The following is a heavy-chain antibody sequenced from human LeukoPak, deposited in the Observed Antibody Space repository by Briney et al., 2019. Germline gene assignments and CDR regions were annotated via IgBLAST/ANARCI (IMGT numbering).Heavy chain of an antibody. CDR1: GGTFSSYA. D-gene: IGHD4-23*01. CDR3: ALSPRGGGESVFDVTLYWYFDL. V-gene: IGHV1-69*04. Sequence: SVKVSCKASGGTFSSYAISWVRQAPGQGLEWMGRIIPILGIANYAQKFQGRVTITADKSTSTAYMELSSLRSEDTAVYYCALSPRGGGESVFDVTLYWYFDLWGRGTLVTVSS. J-gene: IGHJ2*01. CDR2: IIPILGIA.